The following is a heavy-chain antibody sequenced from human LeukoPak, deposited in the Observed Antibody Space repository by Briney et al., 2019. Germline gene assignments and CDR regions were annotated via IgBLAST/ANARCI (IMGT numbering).Heavy chain of an antibody. D-gene: IGHD6-13*01. CDR1: GFTFSSYS. V-gene: IGHV3-21*01. Sequence: GGSLRLSCAASGFTFSSYSMNWVRQAPGKGLEWVSSISSSSSYYTYYADSVKGRFTISRDNPKTSLYLQMNSLRAEDTAVYYCARDTYSSSCTLTGCPFDIWGQGTVVTVSS. CDR3: ARDTYSSSCTLTGCPFDI. CDR2: ISSSSSYYT. J-gene: IGHJ3*02.